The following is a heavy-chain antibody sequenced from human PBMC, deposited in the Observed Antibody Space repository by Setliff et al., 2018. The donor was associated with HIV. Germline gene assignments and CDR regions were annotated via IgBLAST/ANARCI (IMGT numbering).Heavy chain of an antibody. V-gene: IGHV4-34*01. Sequence: PSETLSLTCAVYGGSFSGYYWSWIRQPPGKGLEWIGEINHSASINYNPSLKSRVTISIDTSKNQFSLKLTSVTAADTAVYYCARSGLYDSSGYYLEYFDYWGQGTLVTVSS. J-gene: IGHJ4*02. CDR3: ARSGLYDSSGYYLEYFDY. D-gene: IGHD3-22*01. CDR2: INHSASI. CDR1: GGSFSGYY.